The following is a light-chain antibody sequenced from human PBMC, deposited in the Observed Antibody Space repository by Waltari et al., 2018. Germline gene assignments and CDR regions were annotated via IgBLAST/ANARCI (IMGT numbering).Light chain of an antibody. V-gene: IGLV1-51*02. CDR1: VSNLGTKY. CDR3: GTWDSSLSGAV. CDR2: EDS. Sequence: QSVLTPPPSVSAPPGQRVTIPCSGGVSNLGTKYVSWYRQFPGTAPKLLIYEDSERPSGIPGRFSGSKSGTSATLDITGLQAGDEADYYCGTWDSSLSGAVFGGGTHLTVL. J-gene: IGLJ7*01.